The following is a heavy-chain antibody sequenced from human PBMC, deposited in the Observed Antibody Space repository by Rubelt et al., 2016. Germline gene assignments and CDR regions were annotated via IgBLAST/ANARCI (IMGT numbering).Heavy chain of an antibody. V-gene: IGHV1-24*01. D-gene: IGHD2-15*01. CDR1: GYTLTELS. J-gene: IGHJ4*02. CDR2: FAPENGEP. Sequence: QVQLVQSGAEVKKPGASVKVSCKVSGYTLTELSMPWVRQAPGKGLEGMGGFAPENGEPIYAQKFQGRVTMTEDTSTDTAYMELSSLRSEDTAVYYCATASPYCSGGSCYWGQGTLVTVSS. CDR3: ATASPYCSGGSCY.